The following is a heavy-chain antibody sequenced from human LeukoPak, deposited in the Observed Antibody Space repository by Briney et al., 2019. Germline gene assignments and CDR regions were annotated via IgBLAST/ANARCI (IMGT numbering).Heavy chain of an antibody. CDR3: ARETYYDFFDP. CDR1: GGSFSGYY. CDR2: INHSGST. D-gene: IGHD3-3*01. J-gene: IGHJ5*02. Sequence: KPSETLSLTCAVYGGSFSGYYWSWIRQPPGKGLEWIGEINHSGSTNYNPSLKSRVTMSVDTSKNQFSLKLSSVTAADTAVYYCARETYYDFFDPWGQGTLVTVSS. V-gene: IGHV4-34*01.